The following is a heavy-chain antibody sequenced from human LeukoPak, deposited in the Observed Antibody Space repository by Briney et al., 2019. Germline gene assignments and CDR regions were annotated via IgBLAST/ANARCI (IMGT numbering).Heavy chain of an antibody. CDR2: IKQDGSEK. CDR1: GFSFSSYW. V-gene: IGHV3-7*01. CDR3: ARAYFDY. Sequence: GGSLRLSCVASGFSFSSYWMSWVRQAPAKGLEWVANIKQDGSEKYYVDSVKGRFTISRDNAKNSLYLQMNSLRAEDTAVYYCARAYFDYWGQGTLVTVSS. J-gene: IGHJ4*02.